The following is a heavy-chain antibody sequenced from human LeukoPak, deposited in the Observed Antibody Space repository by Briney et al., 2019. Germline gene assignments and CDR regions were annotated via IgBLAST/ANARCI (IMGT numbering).Heavy chain of an antibody. CDR3: ARVMGYGFADY. CDR1: GGTFSSYA. V-gene: IGHV1-69*13. CDR2: IIPIFGTA. D-gene: IGHD5-12*01. Sequence: ASVKVSCKASGGTFSSYAISRVRQAPGQGLEWMGGIIPIFGTANYAQKFQGRVTITADESTSTAYMELSSLRSEDTAVYYCARVMGYGFADYWGQGTLVTVSS. J-gene: IGHJ4*02.